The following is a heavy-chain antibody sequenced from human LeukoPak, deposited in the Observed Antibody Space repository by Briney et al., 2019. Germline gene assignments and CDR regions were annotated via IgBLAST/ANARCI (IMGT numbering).Heavy chain of an antibody. CDR1: GLTFGIYW. CDR2: INSDGSST. Sequence: GGSLRLSCAASGLTFGIYWMHWVRQGPGKGLVWVSRINSDGSSTNYADSVKGRFTISRDNAKNTLYLQMNRLRAEDTAVYFCARMASGNYLGVYYFDYWGQGTLVTVSS. D-gene: IGHD1-26*01. CDR3: ARMASGNYLGVYYFDY. V-gene: IGHV3-74*01. J-gene: IGHJ4*02.